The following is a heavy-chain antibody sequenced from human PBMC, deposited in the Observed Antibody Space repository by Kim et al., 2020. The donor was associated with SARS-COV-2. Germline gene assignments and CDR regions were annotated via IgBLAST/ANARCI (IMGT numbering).Heavy chain of an antibody. Sequence: GGSLRLSCTASGFTFGDYAMSWFRQAPGKGLEWVGFIRSKAYGGTTEYAASVKGRFTISRDDSKSIAYLQMNSLKTEDTAVYYCTRDLVVVVIGSYYGMDVWGQGTTVTVSS. D-gene: IGHD3-22*01. CDR1: GFTFGDYA. CDR3: TRDLVVVVIGSYYGMDV. J-gene: IGHJ6*02. CDR2: IRSKAYGGTT. V-gene: IGHV3-49*03.